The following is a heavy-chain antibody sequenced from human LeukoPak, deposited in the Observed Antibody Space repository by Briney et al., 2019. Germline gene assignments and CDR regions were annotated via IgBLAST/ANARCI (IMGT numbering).Heavy chain of an antibody. V-gene: IGHV4-4*07. CDR3: ARVKTVITLGIWVDP. Sequence: PSETMSLTCLLSGGSISRYYWRWVRQPAGKGREWVGRIYTSGSTNYNPSLKSRVTMSAHTTKNQFSLKLSSVTGADTAVYCCARVKTVITLGIWVDPSGERTPVTVSS. D-gene: IGHD4-11*01. CDR1: GGSISRYY. J-gene: IGHJ5*02. CDR2: IYTSGST.